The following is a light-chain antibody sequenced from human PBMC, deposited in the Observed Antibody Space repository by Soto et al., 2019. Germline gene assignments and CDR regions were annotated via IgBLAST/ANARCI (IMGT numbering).Light chain of an antibody. V-gene: IGKV3-11*01. CDR2: DAS. J-gene: IGKJ1*01. CDR3: QQRSNWPWA. Sequence: IVFTQSSSTPFKNTGEKATPSCRASQSVSSYLAWYQQKPGQAPRLLIYDASNRATGIPARFSGSGSGTDFTLTISSLETEDFAVYYCQQRSNWPWAFGQGTKV. CDR1: QSVSSY.